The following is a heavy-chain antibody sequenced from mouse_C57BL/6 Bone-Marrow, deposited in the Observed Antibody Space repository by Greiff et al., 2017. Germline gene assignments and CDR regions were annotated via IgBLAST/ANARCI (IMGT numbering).Heavy chain of an antibody. Sequence: QVQLKESGPGLVAPSQSLSITCTVSGFSLTSYGVHWVRQPPGKGLEWLVVIWSDGSTTYNSALKSRLSISKDNSKSQVFLKMNSLQTDDTAMYYCARHDYYGSSYVAWFAYWGQGTLVTVSA. CDR1: GFSLTSYG. D-gene: IGHD1-1*01. V-gene: IGHV2-6-1*01. J-gene: IGHJ3*01. CDR3: ARHDYYGSSYVAWFAY. CDR2: IWSDGST.